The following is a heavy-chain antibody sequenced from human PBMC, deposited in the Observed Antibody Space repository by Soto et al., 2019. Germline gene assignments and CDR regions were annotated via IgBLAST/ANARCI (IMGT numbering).Heavy chain of an antibody. J-gene: IGHJ4*02. CDR2: IYYSGST. V-gene: IGHV4-31*03. CDR3: ARDYYDNTSYYTYFDY. Sequence: PSETLSLTCSVSGGSISSGGYYWSWIRQHPGKGLEWIGYIYYSGSTYYNPSLKSRVTISVDTSKNQFSLKLSSVTAADTAVYYCARDYYDNTSYYTYFDYWGQGTLVTVSS. CDR1: GGSISSGGYY. D-gene: IGHD3-22*01.